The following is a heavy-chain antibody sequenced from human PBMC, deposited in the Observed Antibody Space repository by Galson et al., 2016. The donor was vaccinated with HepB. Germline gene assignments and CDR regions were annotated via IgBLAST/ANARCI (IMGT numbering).Heavy chain of an antibody. Sequence: TLSLTCTVSGVSISSGGYYWGWVRQRPGKDLESFGYMYHSGSTYYNPSLRSRVTISVDTSKNQFSLKLTSVTAADTAVYYCAREGGAAAGTEYFQHWGQGTLVTVSS. CDR1: GVSISSGGYY. CDR2: MYHSGST. D-gene: IGHD6-13*01. J-gene: IGHJ1*01. V-gene: IGHV4-31*03. CDR3: AREGGAAAGTEYFQH.